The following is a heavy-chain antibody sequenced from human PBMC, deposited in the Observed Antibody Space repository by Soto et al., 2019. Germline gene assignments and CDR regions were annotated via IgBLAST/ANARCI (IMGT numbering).Heavy chain of an antibody. CDR2: IYSGGST. Sequence: EVQLVETGGGLIQPGGSLRLSCAASGFTVSSNYMSWVRQAPGKGLEWVSVIYSGGSTYYADSVKGRFTISRDNSKNTLYIEMNRLRAEDTAVYYCARDRYYGSGSYQYYYGMDVWGQGTTVSVS. V-gene: IGHV3-53*02. CDR1: GFTVSSNY. J-gene: IGHJ6*02. D-gene: IGHD3-10*01. CDR3: ARDRYYGSGSYQYYYGMDV.